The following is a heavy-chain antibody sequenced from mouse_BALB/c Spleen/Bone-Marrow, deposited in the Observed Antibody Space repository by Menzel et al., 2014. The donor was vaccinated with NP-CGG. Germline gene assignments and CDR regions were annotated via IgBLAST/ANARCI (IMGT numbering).Heavy chain of an antibody. CDR2: IDPANGNT. J-gene: IGHJ3*01. V-gene: IGHV14-3*02. CDR3: AAYYYGSNYGFAY. CDR1: GFNIKDTY. D-gene: IGHD1-1*01. Sequence: EVMLVESGAEFVKPGASVKLSSTASGFNIKDTYMHWVKQRPEQGLEWIGRIDPANGNTKYDPKFQGKATITADTSSNTAYLQLSSLTSEDTAVYYCAAYYYGSNYGFAYWGQGTLVTVSA.